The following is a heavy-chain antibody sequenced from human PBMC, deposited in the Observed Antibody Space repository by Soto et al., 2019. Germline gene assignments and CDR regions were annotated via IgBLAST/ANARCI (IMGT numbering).Heavy chain of an antibody. J-gene: IGHJ3*01. CDR3: ARGAWNYYDISGYYPTLGGAFDF. CDR1: GGTFSSYA. Sequence: VASVKVYCKASGGTFSSYAISWVRQAPGQGLEWTGGIIPIFGTANYAQKFQGRVTITADKSTSTAYMELSSLRSEDTAVYYCARGAWNYYDISGYYPTLGGAFDFCGKGTMGTGSS. D-gene: IGHD3-22*01. CDR2: IIPIFGTA. V-gene: IGHV1-69*06.